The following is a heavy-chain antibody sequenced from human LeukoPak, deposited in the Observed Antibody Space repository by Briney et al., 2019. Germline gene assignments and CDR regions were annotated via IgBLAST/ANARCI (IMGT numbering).Heavy chain of an antibody. Sequence: SETLSLTCTVSGGSISSYYWSWIRQPPGKGLEWIGYIYYSGSTNYNPSLKSRVTISVDTSKNQFSLKLSSVTAADTAVYYCARDLGVVVTLGRYFDLWGRGTLVTVSS. J-gene: IGHJ2*01. CDR3: ARDLGVVVTLGRYFDL. D-gene: IGHD2-21*02. V-gene: IGHV4-59*01. CDR1: GGSISSYY. CDR2: IYYSGST.